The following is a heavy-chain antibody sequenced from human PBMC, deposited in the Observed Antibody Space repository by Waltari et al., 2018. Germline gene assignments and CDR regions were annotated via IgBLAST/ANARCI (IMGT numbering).Heavy chain of an antibody. Sequence: QVQLQQRGTGLLKTSRTLSLTCDVSGGSFSDYCWTWIRQVPGKGLEWIGEIVHSGSTSYTPSLRGRITISLDTSKNQFSLRLNSVTAADTAVYYCARGRRESVWVGELLYYHYYGMDVWDQGP. V-gene: IGHV4-34*02. D-gene: IGHD3-10*01. J-gene: IGHJ6*02. CDR3: ARGRRESVWVGELLYYHYYGMDV. CDR2: IVHSGST. CDR1: GGSFSDYC.